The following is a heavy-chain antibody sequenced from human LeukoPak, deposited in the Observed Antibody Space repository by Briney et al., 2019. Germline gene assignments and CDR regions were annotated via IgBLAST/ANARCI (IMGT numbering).Heavy chain of an antibody. CDR2: INSDGSST. CDR3: ARDDVAGINSGTDY. CDR1: GITLSNYG. V-gene: IGHV3-74*01. J-gene: IGHJ4*02. D-gene: IGHD1-26*01. Sequence: GGSLRLSCVVSGITLSNYGMSWVRQAPGKGLEWVSGINSDGSSTSYADSVKGRFTISRDNAKNTLYLQMNSLRAEDTAVYYCARDDVAGINSGTDYWGQGTLVTVSS.